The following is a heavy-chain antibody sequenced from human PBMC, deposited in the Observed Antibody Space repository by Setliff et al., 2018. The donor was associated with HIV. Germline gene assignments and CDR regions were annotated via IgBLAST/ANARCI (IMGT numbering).Heavy chain of an antibody. CDR2: IYHSGST. V-gene: IGHV4-38-2*01. Sequence: PSLTCAVSGYSISSGYYWGWIRQPPGKGLEWIGSIYHSGSTYYNPSLKSRVTISVDTSKNQFSLKLSSVTAADTAVYYCARHSGGSFYNFWSGDYYYYGMDVWGQGTTVTVSS. CDR1: GYSISSGYY. CDR3: ARHSGGSFYNFWSGDYYYYGMDV. J-gene: IGHJ6*02. D-gene: IGHD3-3*01.